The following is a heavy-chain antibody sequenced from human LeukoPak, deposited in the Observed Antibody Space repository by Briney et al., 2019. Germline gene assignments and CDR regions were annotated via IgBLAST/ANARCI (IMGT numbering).Heavy chain of an antibody. CDR2: MNPNSGNT. CDR3: ARGLQDFDWLTRYYYYYMDV. Sequence: GASVKVSCKASGYTFTSYDINWVRQATGQGLEWMGWMNPNSGNTGYAQKFQGRVTMTRDTSTSTVYMELSSLRSEDTAVYYCARGLQDFDWLTRYYYYYMDVWGKGTTVTISS. CDR1: GYTFTSYD. J-gene: IGHJ6*03. D-gene: IGHD3-9*01. V-gene: IGHV1-8*01.